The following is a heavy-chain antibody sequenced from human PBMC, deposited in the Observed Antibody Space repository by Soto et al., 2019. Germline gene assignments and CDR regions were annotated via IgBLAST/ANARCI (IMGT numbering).Heavy chain of an antibody. D-gene: IGHD3-22*01. J-gene: IGHJ4*02. CDR1: GYTFTSYH. CDR3: ARDGSGYYYGSFDY. Sequence: ASVKVSCKASGYTFTSYHVHWVRQAPGQGLELMGIINPSRGTTSYAQKFQGRVTMTMDTSASTVYMEVSSLRSEDTAMYYCARDGSGYYYGSFDYWGQGTLVTVSS. CDR2: INPSRGTT. V-gene: IGHV1-46*01.